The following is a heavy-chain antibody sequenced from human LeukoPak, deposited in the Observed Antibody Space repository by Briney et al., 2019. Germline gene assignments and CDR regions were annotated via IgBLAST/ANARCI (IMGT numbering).Heavy chain of an antibody. Sequence: GGSLRLSCAASGFTFRSFAMHWVRQAPGKGLDWVAVISYDESKKYYAESVKGRFTISRDNSKNTLFLQMNSLTPEDTAVYYCAGRWYGSNYTLDYWGQGTLVTVSS. D-gene: IGHD6-13*01. V-gene: IGHV3-30-3*01. J-gene: IGHJ4*02. CDR1: GFTFRSFA. CDR2: ISYDESKK. CDR3: AGRWYGSNYTLDY.